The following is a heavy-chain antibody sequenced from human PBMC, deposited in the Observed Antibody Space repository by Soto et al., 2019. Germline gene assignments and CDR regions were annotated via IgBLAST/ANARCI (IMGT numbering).Heavy chain of an antibody. CDR1: GGSISSSNW. J-gene: IGHJ4*02. V-gene: IGHV4-4*02. D-gene: IGHD3-22*01. CDR3: ARGEYYDSSDY. Sequence: SETLSLTCAVSGGSISSSNWWSWVRQPPGKGLEWIGYIYYSGSTYYNPSLKSRVTISVDTSKNQFSLKLSSVTAADTAVYYCARGEYYDSSDYWGQGTLVTVSS. CDR2: IYYSGST.